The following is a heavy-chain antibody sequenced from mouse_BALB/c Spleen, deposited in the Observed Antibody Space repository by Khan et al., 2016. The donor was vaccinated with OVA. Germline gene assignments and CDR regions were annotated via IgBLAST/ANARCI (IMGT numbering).Heavy chain of an antibody. Sequence: QVRLQQSGAELVKPGASVRLSCKASGYTFTSYYLYWVKQRPGQGLEWIGDINPGNGGTNFNEKFKSKATLTVDKSSSTAYMQLSSLTSEDSAVYYCTRSGYGTFAYWGQGTLVTVSA. CDR1: GYTFTSYY. D-gene: IGHD1-1*02. J-gene: IGHJ3*01. CDR3: TRSGYGTFAY. CDR2: INPGNGGT. V-gene: IGHV1S81*02.